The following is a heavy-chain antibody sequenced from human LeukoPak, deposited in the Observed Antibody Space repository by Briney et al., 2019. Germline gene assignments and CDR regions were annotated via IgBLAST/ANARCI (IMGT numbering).Heavy chain of an antibody. V-gene: IGHV3-30-3*01. CDR1: GFTFSSYA. D-gene: IGHD5-18*01. CDR2: ISYDGSNK. CDR3: ARDSKGYSYDPALDY. J-gene: IGHJ4*02. Sequence: GGSLRLSCAASGFTFSSYAMHWVRQAPGKGLEWVAVISYDGSNKYYADSVKGRFTISRDNAKNSLYLQMNSLRAEDTAVYYCARDSKGYSYDPALDYWGQGTLVTVSS.